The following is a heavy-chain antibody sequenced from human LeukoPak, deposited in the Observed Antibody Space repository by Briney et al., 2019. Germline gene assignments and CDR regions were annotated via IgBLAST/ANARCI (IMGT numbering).Heavy chain of an antibody. J-gene: IGHJ4*02. CDR2: IKQDGSEK. CDR1: GFTFSSYW. V-gene: IGHV3-7*01. Sequence: GGSLRLSCAASGFTFSSYWMTWVRQAPGMGLEWAVNIKQDGSEKYYVDSVKGRFTISRDNAKNSLYLQMNSLRAEDTAVYYCARDRVLLWFEERDWGQGTLVTVSS. CDR3: ARDRVLLWFEERD. D-gene: IGHD3-10*01.